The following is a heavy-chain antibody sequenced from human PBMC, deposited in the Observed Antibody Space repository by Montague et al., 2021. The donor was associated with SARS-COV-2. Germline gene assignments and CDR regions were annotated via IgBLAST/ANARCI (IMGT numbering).Heavy chain of an antibody. J-gene: IGHJ6*02. CDR3: ARTSKLRESSSGNYYYHAMDV. CDR2: LYNDGTT. CDR1: GGSISSSTYY. Sequence: SETLSLTCNVSGGSISSSTYYWGWIRQPPGKGLEWIGNLYNDGTTYYSPSLKSRVTISVDTSKNHFSLNMASVTAADTAVYYCARTSKLRESSSGNYYYHAMDVWGQGTTVTVSS. V-gene: IGHV4-39*02. D-gene: IGHD3-16*01.